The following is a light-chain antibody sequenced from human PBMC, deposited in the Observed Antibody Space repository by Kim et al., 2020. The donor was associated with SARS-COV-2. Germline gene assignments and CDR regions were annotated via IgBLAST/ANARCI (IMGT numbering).Light chain of an antibody. Sequence: PGEGAILSCRHSQSIGISLGWYQHKPGQAPRLLIYDAAIRAAGIPDRFSGGGSGTDFTLTLGSLEPEDFAVYYCQQRNNWPPAVTFGGGTKVDIK. V-gene: IGKV3-11*01. CDR1: QSIGIS. CDR2: DAA. CDR3: QQRNNWPPAVT. J-gene: IGKJ4*01.